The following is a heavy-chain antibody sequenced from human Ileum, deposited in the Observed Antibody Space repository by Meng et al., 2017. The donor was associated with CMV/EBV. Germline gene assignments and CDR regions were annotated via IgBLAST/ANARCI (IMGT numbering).Heavy chain of an antibody. CDR1: GYKFTSYW. D-gene: IGHD3-10*01. CDR3: ARRSNDAANYYDY. Sequence: GGSLRLSCNGSGYKFTSYWIGWVRQMPGKGLEWIGIIYPGDSDTRYNPSFQGQVTISADKSITTAYLHWRSLKASDTAIYYCARRSNDAANYYDYWGQGTLVTVSS. CDR2: IYPGDSDT. J-gene: IGHJ4*02. V-gene: IGHV5-51*01.